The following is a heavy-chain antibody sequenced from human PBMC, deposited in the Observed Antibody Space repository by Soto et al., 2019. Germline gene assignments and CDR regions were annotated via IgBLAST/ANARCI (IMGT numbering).Heavy chain of an antibody. V-gene: IGHV4-31*03. J-gene: IGHJ4*02. CDR1: GGSISSGGYY. D-gene: IGHD3-3*01. CDR3: ARGPTGYGEKVFWLFDY. Sequence: QVQLQESGPGLVKPSQTLSLTCTVSGGSISSGGYYWSWIRQHPGKGLEWIGYIYYSGSTYYNPSLKSRVTISVDTSKNQFSLKLSSVTAADTAVYYSARGPTGYGEKVFWLFDYWGQGTLVTVSS. CDR2: IYYSGST.